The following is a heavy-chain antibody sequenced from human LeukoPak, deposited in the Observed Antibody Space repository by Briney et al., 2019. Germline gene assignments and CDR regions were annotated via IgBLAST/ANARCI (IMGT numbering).Heavy chain of an antibody. CDR1: GDTFTDYY. D-gene: IGHD5-18*01. CDR3: ARDRSRGYSYGLESLY. Sequence: APVKVSCKTSGDTFTDYYIHWARQAPGQGLEWMGWINPESGGTSYAQHFQGRVTMTRDTSISTAYMDLSRLKSDDTAVYYCARDRSRGYSYGLESLYWGQGTLVTVSS. V-gene: IGHV1-2*02. CDR2: INPESGGT. J-gene: IGHJ4*02.